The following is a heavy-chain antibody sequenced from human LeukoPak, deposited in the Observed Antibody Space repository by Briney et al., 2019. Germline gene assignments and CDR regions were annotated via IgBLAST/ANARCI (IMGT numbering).Heavy chain of an antibody. V-gene: IGHV4-4*07. Sequence: SETLSLTCTVSGGSISSYYWGWFRQPAGKGLEWIGRLYYTGSTHYNPSLNSRVTMSVDTSKNQFSLNLRSLTAADTAMYYCAKGIAVAGSPYYDAFDIWGQGTMVTVSS. D-gene: IGHD6-19*01. CDR1: GGSISSYY. CDR2: LYYTGST. CDR3: AKGIAVAGSPYYDAFDI. J-gene: IGHJ3*02.